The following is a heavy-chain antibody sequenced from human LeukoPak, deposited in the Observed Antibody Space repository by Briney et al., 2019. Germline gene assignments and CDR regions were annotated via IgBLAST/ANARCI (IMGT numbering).Heavy chain of an antibody. J-gene: IGHJ5*02. V-gene: IGHV3-66*01. D-gene: IGHD6-19*01. CDR2: IYSGGST. Sequence: GGSLRLSCAASGFTVSSNYMSWVRQAPGKGLEWVSVIYSGGSTYYADSVKSRFTISRDNSKNTLYLQMNSLRAEDTAVYYCAREQGIAVAGTLKNWFDPWGQGTLVTVSS. CDR3: AREQGIAVAGTLKNWFDP. CDR1: GFTVSSNY.